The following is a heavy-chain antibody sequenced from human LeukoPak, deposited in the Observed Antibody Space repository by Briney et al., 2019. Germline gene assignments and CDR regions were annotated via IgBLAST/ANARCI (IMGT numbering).Heavy chain of an antibody. CDR3: ASSTSTDPQLDP. D-gene: IGHD2/OR15-2a*01. J-gene: IGHJ5*02. V-gene: IGHV4-34*01. Sequence: SETLSLTCAVYGGSFNHYYWSWIRQPPGKGLEWIGEINHSGSAKSNPSLKSRVILSVDTSKNQSSLNLTSVTAADTAVYFCASSTSTDPQLDPWGQGTLVTVSS. CDR2: INHSGSA. CDR1: GGSFNHYY.